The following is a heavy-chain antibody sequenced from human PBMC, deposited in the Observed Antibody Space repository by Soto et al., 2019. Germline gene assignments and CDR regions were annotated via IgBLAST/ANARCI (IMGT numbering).Heavy chain of an antibody. Sequence: SETLSLTCTVSGGSISSGGYYWSWIRQHPGKGLEWIGYIYYSGSTYYNPSLRSRVTISVDTSKNQFSLKLSSVTAADTAVYYCARESLRKFNWFDPWRQRALVTVSS. CDR3: ARESLRKFNWFDP. CDR1: GGSISSGGYY. V-gene: IGHV4-31*03. J-gene: IGHJ5*02. CDR2: IYYSGST.